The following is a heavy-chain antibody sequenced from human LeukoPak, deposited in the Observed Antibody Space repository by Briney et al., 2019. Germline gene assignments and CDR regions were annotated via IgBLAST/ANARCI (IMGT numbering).Heavy chain of an antibody. J-gene: IGHJ4*02. V-gene: IGHV1-69*05. CDR1: GGTFSSYA. CDR2: IIPIFGTA. CDR3: ARDDSGGYYSYYFDY. D-gene: IGHD3-22*01. Sequence: SVKVSCKASGGTFSSYAISWVRQAPGQGLEWVGRIIPIFGTANYAQKVQGRVTITTDESTSTAYMELSSLRAEDTAVYYCARDDSGGYYSYYFDYWGQGTLVTVSS.